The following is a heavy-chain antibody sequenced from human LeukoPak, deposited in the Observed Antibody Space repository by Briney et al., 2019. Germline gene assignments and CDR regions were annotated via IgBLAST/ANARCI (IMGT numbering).Heavy chain of an antibody. D-gene: IGHD5-18*01. Sequence: PGGSLRLSCAASGFTFSSYGMYWVRQAPGKGLEWVAFIRYDGSNKYYADSVKGRFTISRDNAKTSLSLQMNSLSPEDTAVYYCTRHLSGVTGYTYGRGIDYWGQGTLVTVSS. V-gene: IGHV3-30*02. CDR1: GFTFSSYG. CDR3: TRHLSGVTGYTYGRGIDY. CDR2: IRYDGSNK. J-gene: IGHJ4*02.